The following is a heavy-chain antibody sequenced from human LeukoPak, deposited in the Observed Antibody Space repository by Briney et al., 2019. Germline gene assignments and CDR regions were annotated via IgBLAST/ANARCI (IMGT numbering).Heavy chain of an antibody. D-gene: IGHD1-26*01. Sequence: SETLSLTCAVSGASISGSDWWTWIRQPPGKGLEWIGSIYYSGSTYYNPSLKSRVTISVDTSKNQFSLKLSSVTAADTAVYYCASSAHPRLPFDYWGQGPLVTVSS. J-gene: IGHJ4*02. CDR3: ASSAHPRLPFDY. V-gene: IGHV4-38-2*01. CDR2: IYYSGST. CDR1: GASISGSDW.